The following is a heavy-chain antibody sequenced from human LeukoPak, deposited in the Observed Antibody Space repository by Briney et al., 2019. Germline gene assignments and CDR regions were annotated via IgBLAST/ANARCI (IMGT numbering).Heavy chain of an antibody. V-gene: IGHV4-59*01. Sequence: SETLSLTCTVSGGSISSYYWSWIRQPPGKGLEWIGYLYYSGSTNYNPSLKSRVTISVDTSKNQFSLKLSSVTAADTAVYYCAIGYCSGGSCYSDAYWFDPWGQGTLVTVSS. CDR2: LYYSGST. J-gene: IGHJ5*02. D-gene: IGHD2-15*01. CDR3: AIGYCSGGSCYSDAYWFDP. CDR1: GGSISSYY.